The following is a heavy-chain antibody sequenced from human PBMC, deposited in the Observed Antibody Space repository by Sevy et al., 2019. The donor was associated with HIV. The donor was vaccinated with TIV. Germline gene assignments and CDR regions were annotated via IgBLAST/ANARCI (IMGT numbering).Heavy chain of an antibody. J-gene: IGHJ3*02. Sequence: GGSLRLSCAASGFTFYNYAMNWVRQAPGKGLEWVSTIFRSGETTYYADSVKARFTISRDNSKNTLYLQMNSLRTEDTALYYCAGARYYSSGSFDAFDIWGQGTMVTVSS. CDR1: GFTFYNYA. V-gene: IGHV3-23*01. CDR3: AGARYYSSGSFDAFDI. CDR2: IFRSGETT. D-gene: IGHD3-22*01.